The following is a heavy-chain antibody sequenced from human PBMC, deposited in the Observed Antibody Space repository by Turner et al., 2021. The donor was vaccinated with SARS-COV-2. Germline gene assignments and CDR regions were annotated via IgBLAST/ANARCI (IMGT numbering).Heavy chain of an antibody. CDR2: IYSGGST. D-gene: IGHD4-17*01. CDR3: ARDYGDYYFDY. CDR1: GFTFSNYA. J-gene: IGHJ4*02. V-gene: IGHV3-23*03. Sequence: EVQLLESGGGLVQPGGSLRLSCAASGFTFSNYAMSWVRQAPGKGLEWVSVIYSGGSTYYADSVKGRFTISRDNSKNTLYLQMNSLRAEDTAVYYCARDYGDYYFDYWGQGTLVTVSS.